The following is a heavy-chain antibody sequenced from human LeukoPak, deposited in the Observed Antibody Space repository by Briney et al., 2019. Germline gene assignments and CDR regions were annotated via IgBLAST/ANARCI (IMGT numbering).Heavy chain of an antibody. Sequence: GGSLRLSCAASGFTFSSYAMHWVRQAPGKGLEWVAVISYDGSNKYYADSVKGRFTISRDNSKNTLYLQMNSLRAEDTAVYDCARRTGGEALDYWGQGTLVTVSS. CDR1: GFTFSSYA. CDR3: ARRTGGEALDY. J-gene: IGHJ4*02. CDR2: ISYDGSNK. D-gene: IGHD3-16*01. V-gene: IGHV3-30-3*01.